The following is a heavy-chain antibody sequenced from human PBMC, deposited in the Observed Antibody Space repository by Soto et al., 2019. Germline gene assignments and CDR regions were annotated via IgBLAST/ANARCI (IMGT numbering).Heavy chain of an antibody. D-gene: IGHD6-19*01. CDR1: GFTFSSYS. CDR3: ARAGGRSGGFDY. Sequence: GGSLRLSCAASGFTFSSYSMNWVRQAPGKGLEWVSSISSSSSYIYYADSVKGRFTISRDNAKNSLYLQMNSLRAEDTAVYYCARAGGRSGGFDYWGQGTLVTV. V-gene: IGHV3-21*01. CDR2: ISSSSSYI. J-gene: IGHJ4*02.